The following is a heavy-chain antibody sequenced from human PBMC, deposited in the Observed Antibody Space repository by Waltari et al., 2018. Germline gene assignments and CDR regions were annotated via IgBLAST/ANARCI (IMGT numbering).Heavy chain of an antibody. D-gene: IGHD3-22*01. Sequence: QVQLQESGPGLVKPSGTLSLTCDVSGGSISSSNWWSWVRPPPGKGLEWIGEIYHSGSTNYNPSLKSRVTISVDKSKNQFSLKLSSVTAADTAVYYCARVYSDSSGYRGEAFDYWGQGTLVTVSS. CDR3: ARVYSDSSGYRGEAFDY. CDR2: IYHSGST. J-gene: IGHJ4*02. V-gene: IGHV4-4*02. CDR1: GGSISSSNW.